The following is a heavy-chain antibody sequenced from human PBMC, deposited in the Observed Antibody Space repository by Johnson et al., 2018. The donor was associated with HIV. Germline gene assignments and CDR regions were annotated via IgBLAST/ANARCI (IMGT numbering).Heavy chain of an antibody. CDR3: ATSGSHFAFDI. Sequence: QVQLVESGGGVVQPGGSLRLSCAASGFTFSSYGMHWVRQAPGKGLEWVAFIWYDDSNEYYGEYVKGRFTISRDNSKNKLYLQMSSLRAEDTAVYYCATSGSHFAFDIWCQGTMVTVSS. J-gene: IGHJ3*02. CDR1: GFTFSSYG. D-gene: IGHD1-26*01. V-gene: IGHV3-30*02. CDR2: IWYDDSNE.